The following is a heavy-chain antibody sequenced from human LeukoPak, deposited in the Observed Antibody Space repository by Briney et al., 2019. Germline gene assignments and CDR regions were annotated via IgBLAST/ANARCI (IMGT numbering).Heavy chain of an antibody. CDR2: IYYSGST. CDR3: AAFYCGGGSCYGSRGWFDP. D-gene: IGHD2-15*01. J-gene: IGHJ5*02. V-gene: IGHV4-39*07. Sequence: SETLSLTCTVSGGSINSSSYYWGWIRQPPGKGLEWIGSIYYSGSTYYNPSLKSPLTISVDSSKNQVSLPLSSVTAADTAVYYCAAFYCGGGSCYGSRGWFDPWGQGTLVTVSS. CDR1: GGSINSSSYY.